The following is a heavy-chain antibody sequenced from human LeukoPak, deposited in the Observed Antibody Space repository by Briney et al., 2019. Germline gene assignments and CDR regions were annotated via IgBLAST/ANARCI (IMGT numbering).Heavy chain of an antibody. D-gene: IGHD3-10*01. Sequence: NSGGSLRLSCAASGFTFSNVWMSWVRQAPGKGLEWVSSISSSSSYIYYADSVKGRFTISRDNAKNSLYLQMNSLRAEDTAVYYCASLGRGLFDAFDIWGQGTMVTVSS. J-gene: IGHJ3*02. CDR1: GFTFSNVW. CDR2: ISSSSSYI. CDR3: ASLGRGLFDAFDI. V-gene: IGHV3-21*01.